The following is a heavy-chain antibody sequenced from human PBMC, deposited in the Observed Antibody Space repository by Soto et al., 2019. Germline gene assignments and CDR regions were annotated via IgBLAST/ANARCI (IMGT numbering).Heavy chain of an antibody. CDR1: GFTFSSYS. CDR3: ARAHSKGVYYYYGMDV. CDR2: ISSSSSYI. D-gene: IGHD3-22*01. V-gene: IGHV3-21*01. J-gene: IGHJ6*02. Sequence: GGSLRLSCAAPGFTFSSYSMNWVRQAPGKGLEWVSSISSSSSYIYYADSVKGRFTISRDNAKNSLYLQMNSLRAEDTAVYYCARAHSKGVYYYYGMDVWGQGTTVTVSS.